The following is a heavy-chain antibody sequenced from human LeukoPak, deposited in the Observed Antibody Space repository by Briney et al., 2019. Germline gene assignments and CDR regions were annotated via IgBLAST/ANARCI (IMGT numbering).Heavy chain of an antibody. CDR1: GFTFSSSA. J-gene: IGHJ4*02. Sequence: ASVKVSCKASGFTFSSSAIQWVRQARGQRLEWIGWIIVGSGRTHYAQNLQERLTITRDMSTNTAYMELSRLRSDDTAVYYCARVRDILTGYFHSEFDYWGQGTLVTVSS. CDR3: ARVRDILTGYFHSEFDY. V-gene: IGHV1-58*02. CDR2: IIVGSGRT. D-gene: IGHD3-9*01.